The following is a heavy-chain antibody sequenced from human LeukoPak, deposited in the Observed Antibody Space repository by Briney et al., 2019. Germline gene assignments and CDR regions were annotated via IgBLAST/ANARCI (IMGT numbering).Heavy chain of an antibody. V-gene: IGHV1-69*06. Sequence: SVKVSCKASGGTFSSYAISWVRQAPGQGLEWMGGIIPIFGTANYAQKFQGRVTIPADKSTSTAYMELSSLRSEDTAVYYCAIQRLRGPFDYWGQGTLVTVSS. CDR1: GGTFSSYA. CDR3: AIQRLRGPFDY. D-gene: IGHD5-12*01. J-gene: IGHJ4*02. CDR2: IIPIFGTA.